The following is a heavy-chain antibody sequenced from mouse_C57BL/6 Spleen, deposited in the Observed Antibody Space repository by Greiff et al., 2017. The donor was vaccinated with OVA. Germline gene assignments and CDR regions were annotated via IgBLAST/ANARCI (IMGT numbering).Heavy chain of an antibody. CDR2: IYPGDGDT. CDR1: GYAFSSSW. Sequence: QVQLQQSGPELVKPGASVKISCKASGYAFSSSWMNWVKQRPGKGLEWIGRIYPGDGDTNYNGKFKGKATLTADKSSSTAYMQLSSLTSEDSAVYFCAREDLLWNAMDYWGQGTSVTVSS. D-gene: IGHD2-1*01. J-gene: IGHJ4*01. CDR3: AREDLLWNAMDY. V-gene: IGHV1-82*01.